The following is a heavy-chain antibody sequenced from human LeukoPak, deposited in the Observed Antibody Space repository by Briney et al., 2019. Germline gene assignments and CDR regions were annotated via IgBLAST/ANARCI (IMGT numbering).Heavy chain of an antibody. D-gene: IGHD2/OR15-2a*01. CDR3: TTNPPFYNRDFDR. CDR2: IKEDGGDK. V-gene: IGHV3-7*01. Sequence: GGSLRLSCAASGFTFSSYEMNWVRHPPGKGLEWVASIKEDGGDKHYVDAVKGRFTISRDNAKKSLYLQMSSLRTEDTAVYYCTTNPPFYNRDFDRWGQGTLVTVSS. J-gene: IGHJ4*02. CDR1: GFTFSSYE.